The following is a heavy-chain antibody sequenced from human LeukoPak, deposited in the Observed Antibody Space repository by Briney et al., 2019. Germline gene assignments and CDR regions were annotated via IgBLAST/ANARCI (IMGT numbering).Heavy chain of an antibody. CDR3: ARQRRYCSGDNCYQRTFDY. Sequence: PGGSLRLSCAASGFTFSSYSMNWVRQAPGKGLEWVSSISGSSSYIYYADSVKGRFTISRDNAKNSLYLQMNSLRAEDTAVYYCARQRRYCSGDNCYQRTFDYWGQGTLVTVSS. CDR1: GFTFSSYS. V-gene: IGHV3-21*01. CDR2: ISGSSSYI. D-gene: IGHD2-15*01. J-gene: IGHJ4*02.